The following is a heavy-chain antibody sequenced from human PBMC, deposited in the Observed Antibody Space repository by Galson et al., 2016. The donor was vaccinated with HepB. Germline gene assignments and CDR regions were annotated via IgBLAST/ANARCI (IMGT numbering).Heavy chain of an antibody. V-gene: IGHV3-53*01. CDR1: GFTVSSNY. J-gene: IGHJ2*01. D-gene: IGHD3-22*01. CDR3: ARSRPHYYDSSGVNWYFDL. CDR2: IYSGGST. Sequence: SLRLSCAASGFTVSSNYMSWVRQAPGKGLEWVSVIYSGGSTYYADSVKGRFTISRDNSKNTLYLQMNSRRAEDTAVYYCARSRPHYYDSSGVNWYFDLWGRGTLVTVSS.